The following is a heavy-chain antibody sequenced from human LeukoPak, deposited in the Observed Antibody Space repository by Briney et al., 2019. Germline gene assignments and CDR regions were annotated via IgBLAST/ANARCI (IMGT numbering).Heavy chain of an antibody. Sequence: PGGSLRLSCVVSGFTFSSYSMIWVRQAPGKGLQWLGNMKKDGSETKYAESVKGRFTISRDNTKNSLYLQVNSLRAEDTAVYYCGRHRSGSGTYFIDYWGQGTLVSVSS. J-gene: IGHJ4*02. CDR1: GFTFSSYS. D-gene: IGHD3-10*01. CDR3: GRHRSGSGTYFIDY. CDR2: MKKDGSET. V-gene: IGHV3-7*01.